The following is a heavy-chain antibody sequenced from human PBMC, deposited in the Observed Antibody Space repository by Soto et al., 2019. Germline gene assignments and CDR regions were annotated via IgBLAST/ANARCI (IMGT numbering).Heavy chain of an antibody. Sequence: QLQLQESGPGLVKPSETLSLTCSVSGDSISSNTYFWGWIRQPPGKGLEWIGSVDYSGTTYYNTSLRTRATISVYTSENQFSLKLSSVTAPDTAVYYCARDGANSGSYSEYFQHWGQGTLVTVSS. CDR3: ARDGANSGSYSEYFQH. V-gene: IGHV4-39*02. D-gene: IGHD1-26*01. CDR2: VDYSGTT. CDR1: GDSISSNTYF. J-gene: IGHJ1*01.